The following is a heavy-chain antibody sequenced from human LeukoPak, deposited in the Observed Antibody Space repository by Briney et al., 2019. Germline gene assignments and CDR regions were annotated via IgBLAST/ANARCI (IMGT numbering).Heavy chain of an antibody. CDR1: GFTVSSNY. V-gene: IGHV3-66*01. CDR3: ESSQWIQVFDY. J-gene: IGHJ4*02. D-gene: IGHD5-18*01. Sequence: GGSLRLSCAASGFTVSSNYMSWVRQAPGKGLEWVSVIYSGGSTYYADSVKGRFTISRDNSKNTLYLQMNSLRAEDTAVYYCESSQWIQVFDYWGQGTLVTVSS. CDR2: IYSGGST.